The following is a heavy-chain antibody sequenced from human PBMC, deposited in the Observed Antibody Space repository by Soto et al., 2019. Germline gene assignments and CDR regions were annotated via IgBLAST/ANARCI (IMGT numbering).Heavy chain of an antibody. CDR1: GFTFSTYS. J-gene: IGHJ4*02. D-gene: IGHD1-1*01. CDR2: ISSSSSTI. Sequence: PGGSLRLSCAASGFTFSTYSMNWVRQAPGKGLEWVSYISSSSSTIFYTDSVKGRFTVSRDNAKNSLYLQMNSLRVEDTAVYYCVRDHSGLKDFDYWGQGTLVTVSS. V-gene: IGHV3-48*01. CDR3: VRDHSGLKDFDY.